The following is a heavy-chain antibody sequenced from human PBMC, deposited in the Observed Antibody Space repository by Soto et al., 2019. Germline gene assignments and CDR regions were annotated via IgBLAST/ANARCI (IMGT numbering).Heavy chain of an antibody. CDR1: GFAVSNNY. Sequence: EVQLVESGGGLIQPGGSVRLSCAASGFAVSNNYMSWVRQAPGKGLEWVSVIYSGGSTYYADSVEGRFTISRDNSKNTLYLQMNSLTPEDTAVYYCARVGKAVRYLDSWGQGTLVTVSS. V-gene: IGHV3-53*01. D-gene: IGHD3-16*02. CDR2: IYSGGST. CDR3: ARVGKAVRYLDS. J-gene: IGHJ4*02.